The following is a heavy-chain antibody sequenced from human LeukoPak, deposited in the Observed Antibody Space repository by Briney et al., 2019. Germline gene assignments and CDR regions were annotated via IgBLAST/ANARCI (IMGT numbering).Heavy chain of an antibody. J-gene: IGHJ4*02. CDR1: GYTFTGYY. D-gene: IGHD2-15*01. Sequence: ASVKVSCKASGYTFTGYYMHWVRQAPGQGLEWMGWINPNSGGTNYAQKFQGWVTMTRDTSISTAYMELSRPRSDDTAVYYCARGGRRGYCSGGSCYEGFDYWGQGTLVTVSS. CDR3: ARGGRRGYCSGGSCYEGFDY. V-gene: IGHV1-2*04. CDR2: INPNSGGT.